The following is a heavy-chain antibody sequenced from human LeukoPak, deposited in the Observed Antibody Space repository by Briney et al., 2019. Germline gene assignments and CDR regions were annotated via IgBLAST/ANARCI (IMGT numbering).Heavy chain of an antibody. CDR3: ARRAGSFQGDYNFDY. Sequence: GESLKISCKGSGYSFTSYWIGWVRQMPGKGLEWMGIIYPGDSDTRYSPSFQGQVTISADKSISTGYLQCSSLKASDTAMYYCARRAGSFQGDYNFDYWGQGTLVTVSS. D-gene: IGHD1-26*01. CDR2: IYPGDSDT. J-gene: IGHJ4*02. CDR1: GYSFTSYW. V-gene: IGHV5-51*01.